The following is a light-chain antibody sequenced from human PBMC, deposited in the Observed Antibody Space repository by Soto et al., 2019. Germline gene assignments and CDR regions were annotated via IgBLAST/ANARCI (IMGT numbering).Light chain of an antibody. CDR1: QSISSE. Sequence: EIVMTQSPATLSVSPGESATLSCRASQSISSELAWYQQKSCQPPRLLIYGASTRATGVPARFTGSGSGSDFTLTISGLQSEDFAVYYCQQGHNWPLTFGQGTRLEI. CDR2: GAS. J-gene: IGKJ2*01. V-gene: IGKV3-15*01. CDR3: QQGHNWPLT.